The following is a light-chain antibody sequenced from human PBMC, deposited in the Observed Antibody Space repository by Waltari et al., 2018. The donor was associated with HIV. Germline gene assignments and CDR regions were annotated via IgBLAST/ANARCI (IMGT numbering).Light chain of an antibody. J-gene: IGKJ5*01. V-gene: IGKV1-33*01. CDR2: DAS. CDR1: QDISNY. Sequence: LSASVGDRVTITCQASQDISNYLNWYQQKPGKAPKLLIYDASNLETGVPSRFSGSGSGTDFTFTISSLQPEDIATYYCQQYDNLAPITFGQGTRLEIK. CDR3: QQYDNLAPIT.